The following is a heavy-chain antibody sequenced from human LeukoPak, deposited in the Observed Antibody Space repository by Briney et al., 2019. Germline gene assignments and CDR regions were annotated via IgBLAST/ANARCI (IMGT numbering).Heavy chain of an antibody. V-gene: IGHV4-4*09. CDR3: ARLGSYQDF. Sequence: SETLSLTCTVSGASISHYYWSWIRQTPEKGLEWMGHIHTSGGSSPYPSLKSRLTMSIETSRNQFSLKLTSVTAADTAVYFCARLGSYQDFWGQGALVTVSS. J-gene: IGHJ4*02. D-gene: IGHD1-26*01. CDR1: GASISHYY. CDR2: IHTSGGS.